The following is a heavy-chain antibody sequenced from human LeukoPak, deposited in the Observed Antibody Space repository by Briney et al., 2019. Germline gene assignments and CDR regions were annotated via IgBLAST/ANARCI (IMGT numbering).Heavy chain of an antibody. J-gene: IGHJ4*02. V-gene: IGHV3-74*01. CDR1: GFTFSSSW. Sequence: GWSLRLSCAASGFTFSSSWMHWVSQAPGKGLVWVSRINSDGSITTYADSVRGRFTISRDNAKSTLYLQMNSLRAEDTAVYYCASSTQISKYADYWGQRALVTVSS. D-gene: IGHD2-2*01. CDR3: ASSTQISKYADY. CDR2: INSDGSIT.